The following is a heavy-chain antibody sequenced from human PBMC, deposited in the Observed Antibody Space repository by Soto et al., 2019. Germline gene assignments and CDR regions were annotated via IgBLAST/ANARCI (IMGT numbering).Heavy chain of an antibody. CDR2: IGRRSDI. CDR1: GFSFSTYS. Sequence: LRLSCEASGFSFSTYSMHWVRQAPGKGLGWVSSIGRRSDIYYADSVKGRFTISRDNAKNSVSLQMNSLRDEDTAVYYCAREETAWPLAYGLDVWGQGTTVTVSS. V-gene: IGHV3-21*01. J-gene: IGHJ6*02. CDR3: AREETAWPLAYGLDV. D-gene: IGHD2-21*02.